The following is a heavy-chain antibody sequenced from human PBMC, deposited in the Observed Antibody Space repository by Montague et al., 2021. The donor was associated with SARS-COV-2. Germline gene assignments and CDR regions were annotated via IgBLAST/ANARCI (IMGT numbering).Heavy chain of an antibody. CDR1: GFTFGDHG. Sequence: SLRLSCAASGFTFGDHGMSWVRQAPGKGLGWVSGINWNGGSTGYADSVKGRFTISRDNAKNSLYMQMNSLRAEDTALYYCARGIVGATVPLDYYYGMDVWGQGTTVTVSS. CDR3: ARGIVGATVPLDYYYGMDV. CDR2: INWNGGST. D-gene: IGHD1-26*01. V-gene: IGHV3-20*04. J-gene: IGHJ6*02.